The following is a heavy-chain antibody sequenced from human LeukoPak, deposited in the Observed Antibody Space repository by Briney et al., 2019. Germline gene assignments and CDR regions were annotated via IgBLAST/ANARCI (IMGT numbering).Heavy chain of an antibody. J-gene: IGHJ5*02. Sequence: PGGSLRLSCGSSGFTVSSNYMSWVRQAPGKGLEWVSVIYSGGSTYYADSVKGRFTISRDDSKNTLYLQMNSLRAEDTAVYYCATEVSGSGGFDPWGQGTLVTVSS. CDR2: IYSGGST. CDR1: GFTVSSNY. D-gene: IGHD3-10*01. CDR3: ATEVSGSGGFDP. V-gene: IGHV3-66*01.